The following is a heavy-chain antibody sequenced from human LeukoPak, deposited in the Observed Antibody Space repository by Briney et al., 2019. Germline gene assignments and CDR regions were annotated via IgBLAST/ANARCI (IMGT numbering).Heavy chain of an antibody. J-gene: IGHJ4*02. V-gene: IGHV1-2*02. D-gene: IGHD3-10*01. CDR1: GYTFTGYY. Sequence: ASVKVSCKASGYTFTGYYMHWVRQAPGQGLEWMGWINPNSGGTNYAQKFQGRVTMTRDTSISTAYMELRSLRSDDTAVYYCARAACYGSGSYYTYWGQGTLVTVSS. CDR3: ARAACYGSGSYYTY. CDR2: INPNSGGT.